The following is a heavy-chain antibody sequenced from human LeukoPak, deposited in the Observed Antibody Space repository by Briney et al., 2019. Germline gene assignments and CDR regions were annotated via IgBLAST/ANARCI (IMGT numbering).Heavy chain of an antibody. Sequence: PSETLSLTCAVYGGSFNEYYWTWIRQPPGKGLEWIGEINHSGRGNYSPSLRSRVTISVDTSKNQFSLKLSSVTAADTAVYYCARHRVKITMVRGASGGFDYWGQGTLVTVSS. CDR3: ARHRVKITMVRGASGGFDY. CDR2: INHSGRG. D-gene: IGHD3-10*01. V-gene: IGHV4-34*01. J-gene: IGHJ4*02. CDR1: GGSFNEYY.